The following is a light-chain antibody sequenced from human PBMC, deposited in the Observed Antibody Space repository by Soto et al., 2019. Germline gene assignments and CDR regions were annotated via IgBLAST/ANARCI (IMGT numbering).Light chain of an antibody. J-gene: IGLJ1*01. CDR2: DND. Sequence: QSVLTQPPSVSAAPGQQVTISCSGSSSKIGDNYVSWYQHLPGTAPKLVVYDNDRRPSGIPGRFSGSKSGTSATLVITGLQTGDEADYYCGTWDDRLDGNYVFGTGTKLTVL. CDR1: SSKIGDNY. V-gene: IGLV1-51*01. CDR3: GTWDDRLDGNYV.